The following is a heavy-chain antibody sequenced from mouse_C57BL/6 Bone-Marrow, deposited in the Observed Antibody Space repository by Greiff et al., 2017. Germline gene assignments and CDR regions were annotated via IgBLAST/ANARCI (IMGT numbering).Heavy chain of an antibody. V-gene: IGHV5-4*01. CDR2: ISDGGSYT. Sequence: EVQVVESGGGLVKPGGSLKLSCAASGFTFSSYAMSWVRQTPEKRLEWVATISDGGSYTYYPDNVKGRFTISRDNAKNNLYLQMSHLKSEDTAMYYCASDNYYSQEDYYAMDYWGQGTSGTVSS. CDR3: ASDNYYSQEDYYAMDY. J-gene: IGHJ4*01. D-gene: IGHD2-12*01. CDR1: GFTFSSYA.